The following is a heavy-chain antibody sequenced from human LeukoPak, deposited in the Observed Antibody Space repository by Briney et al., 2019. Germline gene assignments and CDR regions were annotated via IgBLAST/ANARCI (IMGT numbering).Heavy chain of an antibody. J-gene: IGHJ5*02. Sequence: GGSLRLSCAASGFIFDDYAMHWVRQAPGKGLEWVSSINWSGGITAYADSVKGRFTISRDNTKNFLYLQMNSLKVEDTAFYYCTKDVVRGVERDYNWFDPWGQGTLVTVSS. CDR3: TKDVVRGVERDYNWFDP. D-gene: IGHD3-10*01. V-gene: IGHV3-9*01. CDR1: GFIFDDYA. CDR2: INWSGGIT.